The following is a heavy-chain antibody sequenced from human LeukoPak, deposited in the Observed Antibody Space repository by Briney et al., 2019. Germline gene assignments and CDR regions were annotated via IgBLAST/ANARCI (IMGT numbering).Heavy chain of an antibody. D-gene: IGHD2-2*01. CDR1: GGSISSYY. J-gene: IGHJ3*02. CDR2: IYYSGST. Sequence: SETLSHTCTVSGGSISSYYWSWIRQPPGKGLEWIGYIYYSGSTNYNPSLKSRVTMSVDTSKNQFSLKLSSVTAADTAVYYCARGYCSSTSCYLSPHDAFDIWGQGTMVTVSS. CDR3: ARGYCSSTSCYLSPHDAFDI. V-gene: IGHV4-59*12.